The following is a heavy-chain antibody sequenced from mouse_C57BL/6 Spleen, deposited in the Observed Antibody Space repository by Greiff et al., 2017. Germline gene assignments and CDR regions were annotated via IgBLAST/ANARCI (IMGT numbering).Heavy chain of an antibody. V-gene: IGHV14-2*01. J-gene: IGHJ3*01. CDR3: ARDDSYYEYWFAY. D-gene: IGHD2-3*01. CDR2: IDPEDGDT. CDR1: GFNIKDYY. Sequence: VQLQQSGAELVKPGASVKLSCTASGFNIKDYYMHWVKQRPEQGLEWIGRIDPEDGDTKYAPKFQGKATLTADTSSNTAYMQLSSLTSEDSAVYYCARDDSYYEYWFAYWGQGTLVTVSA.